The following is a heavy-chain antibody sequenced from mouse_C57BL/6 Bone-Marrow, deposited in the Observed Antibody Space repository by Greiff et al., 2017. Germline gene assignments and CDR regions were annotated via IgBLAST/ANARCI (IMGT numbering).Heavy chain of an antibody. CDR1: GYTFTSYG. J-gene: IGHJ4*01. V-gene: IGHV1-81*01. CDR3: ASRWFQSRYYCAVDY. Sequence: VQLQQSGAELARPGASVKLSCKASGYTFTSYGISWVKQRTGQGLEWIGEIYPRSGNTYYNEKFKGKATLTADKSSSTAYMELRSLTSKDSAVYFCASRWFQSRYYCAVDYGGQGTAVTVSS. CDR2: IYPRSGNT. D-gene: IGHD2-3*01.